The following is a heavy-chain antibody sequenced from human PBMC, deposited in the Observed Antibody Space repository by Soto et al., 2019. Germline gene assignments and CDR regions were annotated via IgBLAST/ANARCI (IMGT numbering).Heavy chain of an antibody. V-gene: IGHV1-46*01. Sequence: ASVKVSCTASGYTFTSYYMHWVRQAPGQGLEWMGIINPSGGSTSYAQKFQGRVTMTRDTSTSTVYMELSSLRSEDTAVYYCARGGDNCSGGSCYSRYYYGMDVWGQGTTVTVSS. J-gene: IGHJ6*02. D-gene: IGHD2-15*01. CDR1: GYTFTSYY. CDR3: ARGGDNCSGGSCYSRYYYGMDV. CDR2: INPSGGST.